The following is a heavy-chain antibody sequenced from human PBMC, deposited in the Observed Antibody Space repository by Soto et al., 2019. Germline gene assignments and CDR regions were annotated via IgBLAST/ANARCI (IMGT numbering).Heavy chain of an antibody. V-gene: IGHV1-3*01. CDR2: INAGNGNT. Sequence: ASVKVCCKASGYTNTSCAMHWVRQATGQRLEWMGWINAGNGNTKYSQKFQGRVTITRDTSASTAYMELSSLRSEDTAVYYSARVGQWLALDYWGQGTLVTVSS. CDR1: GYTNTSCA. D-gene: IGHD6-19*01. CDR3: ARVGQWLALDY. J-gene: IGHJ4*02.